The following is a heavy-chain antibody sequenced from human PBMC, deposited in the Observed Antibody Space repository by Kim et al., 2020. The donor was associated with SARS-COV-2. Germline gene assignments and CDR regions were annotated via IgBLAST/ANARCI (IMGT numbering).Heavy chain of an antibody. V-gene: IGHV4-31*03. CDR3: ARGQSLDY. CDR1: GGSIRSGGKF. J-gene: IGHJ4*02. CDR2: ISYSGNS. Sequence: SETLSLTCSASGGSIRSGGKFWTWIRQHPAKGLEWIGYISYSGNSHYSPSLRRRVIISLKTSENQFPLELTSVTAAATAVYYCARGQSLDYWGQGILASV.